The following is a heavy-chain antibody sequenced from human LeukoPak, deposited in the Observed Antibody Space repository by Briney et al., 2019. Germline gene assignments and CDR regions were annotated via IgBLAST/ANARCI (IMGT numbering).Heavy chain of an antibody. D-gene: IGHD3-10*01. CDR3: ARLCPRRFGELWYYYYYMDV. Sequence: SETLSLTCTVSGGSISSYYWSWIRQPPGKGLEWIGEINHSGSTNYNPSLKSRVTISVDTSKNQFSLKLSSVTAADTAVYYCARLCPRRFGELWYYYYYMDVWGKGTTVTISS. J-gene: IGHJ6*03. CDR1: GGSISSYY. V-gene: IGHV4-34*01. CDR2: INHSGST.